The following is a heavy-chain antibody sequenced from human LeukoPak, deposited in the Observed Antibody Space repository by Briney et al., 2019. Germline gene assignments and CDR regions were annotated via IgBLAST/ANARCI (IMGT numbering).Heavy chain of an antibody. CDR2: NSGSGDAT. D-gene: IGHD3-22*01. CDR1: GFTFSTYA. Sequence: PGGSLRLSCAASGFTFSTYAMSWVRQAPGKGLEWVSANSGSGDATYCADSVKGRFTISRDKSKNTLYLQMNSLRVEDTALYYCAKSQEDDSSGYHYSDFDYWGQGTLVTVSS. CDR3: AKSQEDDSSGYHYSDFDY. V-gene: IGHV3-23*01. J-gene: IGHJ4*02.